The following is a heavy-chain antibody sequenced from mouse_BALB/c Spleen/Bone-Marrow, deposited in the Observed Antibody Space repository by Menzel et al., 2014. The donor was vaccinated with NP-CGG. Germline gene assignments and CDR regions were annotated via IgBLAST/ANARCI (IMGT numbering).Heavy chain of an antibody. CDR3: ARENNGKGYWYLDV. Sequence: VKLVESGPGLVAPSQSLSITCTVSEFPLTSYGVHWVRQPPGKGLEWLGVIWPGGSTNYNSALMSRLSISKDDSKSQVFLKMNSLQIDDTAMYYCARENNGKGYWYLDVWGAGTTVTVSS. D-gene: IGHD2-1*01. CDR2: IWPGGST. J-gene: IGHJ1*01. V-gene: IGHV2-9*02. CDR1: EFPLTSYG.